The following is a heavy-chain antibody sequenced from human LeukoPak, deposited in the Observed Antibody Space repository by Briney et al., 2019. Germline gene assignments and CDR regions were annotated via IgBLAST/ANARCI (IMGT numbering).Heavy chain of an antibody. J-gene: IGHJ4*02. CDR1: GYTFTSYG. D-gene: IGHD3-22*01. CDR3: ARDLTSYYYDNNGAFDY. CDR2: IIPILDTP. Sequence: SVKVSCKASGYTFTSYGISWVRQAPGQGLEWMGRIIPILDTPNYAQKFQGRVTITADKSTSTAYMELSSLRSEDTAVYYCARDLTSYYYDNNGAFDYWGQGTLVTVSS. V-gene: IGHV1-69*04.